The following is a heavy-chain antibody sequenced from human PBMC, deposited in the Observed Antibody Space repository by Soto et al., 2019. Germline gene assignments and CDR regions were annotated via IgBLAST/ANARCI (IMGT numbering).Heavy chain of an antibody. Sequence: PGESLKISCKGSGYSFTSYWIDWVRQMPGKGLEWMGIIYPGDSDTRYSPSFQGQVTISADKSISTAYLQWSSLKASDTAMYYCARRGVRDLDWLSSNNWFDPWGQGTLVTXSS. J-gene: IGHJ5*02. CDR2: IYPGDSDT. D-gene: IGHD3-9*01. V-gene: IGHV5-51*01. CDR3: ARRGVRDLDWLSSNNWFDP. CDR1: GYSFTSYW.